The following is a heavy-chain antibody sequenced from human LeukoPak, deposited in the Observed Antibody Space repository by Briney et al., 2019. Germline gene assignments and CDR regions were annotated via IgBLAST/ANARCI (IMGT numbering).Heavy chain of an antibody. CDR3: AKSWNYYDSSGDDALDI. V-gene: IGHV3-23*01. CDR1: GFTFSDYG. CDR2: ISGSGIST. Sequence: GGSLRLSCAAAGFTFSDYGMNWVRQAPGKGLERVSGISGSGISTYYADSVKGRFTISRDNSKNTLYLQMSSLRVEDTAVYYCAKSWNYYDSSGDDALDIWGQGTMVTVSS. J-gene: IGHJ3*02. D-gene: IGHD3-22*01.